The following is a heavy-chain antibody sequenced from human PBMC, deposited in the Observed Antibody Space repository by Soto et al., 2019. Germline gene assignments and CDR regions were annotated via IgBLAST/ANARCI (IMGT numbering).Heavy chain of an antibody. Sequence: PSETLSLTCSVSGVSVSSPSFYWAWVRQSPGKGLEWIGSLYYIGSAYYSPSLKSRITISADSSRNQFSLKLASVTAADTGLYFCTRQTTGGYPTPEFDHGGQGAPVKVAS. CDR1: GVSVSSPSFY. CDR2: LYYIGSA. J-gene: IGHJ4*02. CDR3: TRQTTGGYPTPEFDH. D-gene: IGHD2-15*01. V-gene: IGHV4-39*01.